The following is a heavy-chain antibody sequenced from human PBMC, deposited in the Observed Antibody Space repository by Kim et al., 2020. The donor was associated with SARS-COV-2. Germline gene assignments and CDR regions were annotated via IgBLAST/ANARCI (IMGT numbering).Heavy chain of an antibody. J-gene: IGHJ3*02. D-gene: IGHD3-16*02. V-gene: IGHV4-4*07. CDR1: GGSISSYY. CDR3: ARGQNDDYVWGSYRYLSDAFDI. Sequence: SETLSLTCIVSGGSISSYYWNWIRQPAGKGLEWIGRIYTSGSINYNPSLKSRVTMSVNTSKNQFSLKLSSVTAADTAVYYCARGQNDDYVWGSYRYLSDAFDIWGPGTMVIVSS. CDR2: IYTSGSI.